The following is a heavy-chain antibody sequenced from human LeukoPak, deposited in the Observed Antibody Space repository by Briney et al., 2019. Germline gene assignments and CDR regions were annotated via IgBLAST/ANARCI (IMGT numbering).Heavy chain of an antibody. J-gene: IGHJ5*02. CDR1: GGSISSGDYY. CDR3: AREVIAAHNWFDP. Sequence: SQTLSLTCTVSGGSISSGDYYWSWIRQPPGKGLEWIGYIYYSGSTYYNPSLKSRVTISVDTSKNQFSLKLSSVTAADTALYYCAREVIAAHNWFDPWGQGTLVTVSS. V-gene: IGHV4-30-4*01. D-gene: IGHD6-6*01. CDR2: IYYSGST.